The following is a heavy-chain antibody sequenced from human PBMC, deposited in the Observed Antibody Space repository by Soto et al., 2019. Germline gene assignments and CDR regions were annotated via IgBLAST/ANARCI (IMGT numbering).Heavy chain of an antibody. CDR3: ARDAPPADY. CDR2: ISAYNGNT. V-gene: IGHV1-18*01. Sequence: QVQLVQSGAEVKKPGASVNVSCKASGYTFTSYAISWVRQAPGQGLEWMGWISAYNGNTHYAQKLQGRVTMTTDTPTSTANMELRSLRSDDTAVYFCARDAPPADYWGQGTLVTVSS. J-gene: IGHJ4*02. CDR1: GYTFTSYA.